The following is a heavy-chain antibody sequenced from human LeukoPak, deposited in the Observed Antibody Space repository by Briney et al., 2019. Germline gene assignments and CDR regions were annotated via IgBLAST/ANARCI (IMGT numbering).Heavy chain of an antibody. J-gene: IGHJ4*02. V-gene: IGHV1-2*02. CDR2: INPNSGGT. Sequence: ASVKVSCKASGYTFTGYYMHWVRQAPGQGLEWMGWINPNSGGTNYAQKFQGRVTMTGDTSISTAYMELSRLRSDDTAVYYCARDFLRGSCCYGYYFDYWGQGTLVTVSS. CDR3: ARDFLRGSCCYGYYFDY. D-gene: IGHD5-18*01. CDR1: GYTFTGYY.